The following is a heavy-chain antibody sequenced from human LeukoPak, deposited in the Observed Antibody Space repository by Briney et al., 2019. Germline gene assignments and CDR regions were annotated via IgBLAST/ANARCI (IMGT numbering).Heavy chain of an antibody. CDR3: ARDRGVPGHYFDY. CDR2: ISSSTNTI. V-gene: IGHV3-48*02. D-gene: IGHD3-10*01. CDR1: GFTLSSYS. Sequence: GGSLRLSCAASGFTLSSYSMNWVSQAPGKGLEWVSYISSSTNTIYYADSVKGRFTISRDNAKNSLYLQMNSLRDEDTAVYYCARDRGVPGHYFDYWGQGTLVTVSS. J-gene: IGHJ4*02.